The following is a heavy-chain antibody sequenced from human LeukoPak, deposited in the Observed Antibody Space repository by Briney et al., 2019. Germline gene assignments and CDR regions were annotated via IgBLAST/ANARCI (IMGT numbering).Heavy chain of an antibody. Sequence: GGSLRLSCAASGSTFSDYYMSWIRQAPGKGLEWVSYISSSGSTIYYADSVKGRFTISRDNAKNSLYLQMNSLRAEDTAVYYCARDYYDSSGYNDYWGQGTLVTVSS. CDR2: ISSSGSTI. CDR1: GSTFSDYY. D-gene: IGHD3-22*01. J-gene: IGHJ4*02. V-gene: IGHV3-11*01. CDR3: ARDYYDSSGYNDY.